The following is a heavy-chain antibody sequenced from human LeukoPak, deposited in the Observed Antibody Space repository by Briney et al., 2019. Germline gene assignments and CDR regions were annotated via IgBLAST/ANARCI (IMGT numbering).Heavy chain of an antibody. CDR2: FDPEDGET. D-gene: IGHD3-10*01. CDR3: ATVRTRITMVRGVQFVEYSFDY. J-gene: IGHJ4*02. Sequence: ASVKVSCKVSGYTLTELSMHWVRQAPGKGLEWMGGFDPEDGETIYAQKFQGRVTMTEDTSTDTAYMELSSLRSEDTAVYYSATVRTRITMVRGVQFVEYSFDYWGQGTLVTVYS. V-gene: IGHV1-24*01. CDR1: GYTLTELS.